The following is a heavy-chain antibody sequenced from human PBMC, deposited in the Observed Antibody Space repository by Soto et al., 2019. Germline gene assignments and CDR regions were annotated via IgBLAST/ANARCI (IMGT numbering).Heavy chain of an antibody. V-gene: IGHV4-61*01. D-gene: IGHD5-12*01. CDR1: GGSVSSGSYY. J-gene: IGHJ4*02. CDR2: IYYSGST. Sequence: QVQLQESGPGLVKPSETLSLTCTVSGGSVSSGSYYWSWIRQPPGKGLEWIGYIYYSGSTNYNPPLKRRVTISVDTAKNQFSLKLSSVTAADTAVYYCARRATPYYFDYWGQGTLVTVSS. CDR3: ARRATPYYFDY.